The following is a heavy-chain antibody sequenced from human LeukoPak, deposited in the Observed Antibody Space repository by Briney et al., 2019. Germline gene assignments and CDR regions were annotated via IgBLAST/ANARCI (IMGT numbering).Heavy chain of an antibody. CDR2: IYPGDSDT. CDR3: ARRFNSCYDPNWFET. D-gene: IGHD5-12*01. V-gene: IGHV5-51*01. CDR1: GYSFTSYW. J-gene: IGHJ5*02. Sequence: GESLKISCKGSGYSFTSYWISWVRQMPGKGLEWMGIIYPGDSDTRYSPSFQGHVTISADKSISTAYLQWSSLKASDTAMYYCARRFNSCYDPNWFETWGEGTPLTVSS.